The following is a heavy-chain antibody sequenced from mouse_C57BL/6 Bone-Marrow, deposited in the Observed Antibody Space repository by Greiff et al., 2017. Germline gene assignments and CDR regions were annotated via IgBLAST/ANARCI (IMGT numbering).Heavy chain of an antibody. V-gene: IGHV10-1*01. CDR1: GFSFNTYA. D-gene: IGHD2-4*01. Sequence: GGGLVQPKGSLKLSCAASGFSFNTYAMNWVRQAPGKGLEWVARIRSKSNNYATYYADSVKDRFTISRDDSESMLYLQMNNLKTEDTAMYYCVRHDYVYWGQGTLVTVSA. J-gene: IGHJ3*01. CDR3: VRHDYVY. CDR2: IRSKSNNYAT.